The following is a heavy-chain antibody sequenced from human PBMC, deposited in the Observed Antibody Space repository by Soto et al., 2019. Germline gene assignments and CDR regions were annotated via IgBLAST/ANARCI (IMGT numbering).Heavy chain of an antibody. CDR2: ISDSGSNI. V-gene: IGHV3-48*03. D-gene: IGHD3-16*02. CDR1: GFTFSPYE. J-gene: IGHJ3*01. CDR3: VRDSNPPHGISVGGIIVLDAFDL. Sequence: PGGSLRLSCAASGFTFSPYEMNWVRQAPGKGLEWVSYISDSGSNIHYADPVEGRFTISRDHAKNSLYLQLNILRAEDTAGYYCVRDSNPPHGISVGGIIVLDAFDLWGQGTMVTVS.